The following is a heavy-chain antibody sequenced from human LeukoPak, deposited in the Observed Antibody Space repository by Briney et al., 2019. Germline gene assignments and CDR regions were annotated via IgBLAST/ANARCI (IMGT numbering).Heavy chain of an antibody. J-gene: IGHJ1*01. V-gene: IGHV1-69*01. Sequence: SVKVSCKSSGGAFSSYAFSWVRQAPGPGHGWMGGISPILGTGNYAQRCQGRDTITADESTSTAYMKLSSLRSEDTAVYYGARDLFYYGRSGYSAGYFQHWGKGTLVTVSS. CDR3: ARDLFYYGRSGYSAGYFQH. D-gene: IGHD3-22*01. CDR1: GGAFSSYA. CDR2: ISPILGTG.